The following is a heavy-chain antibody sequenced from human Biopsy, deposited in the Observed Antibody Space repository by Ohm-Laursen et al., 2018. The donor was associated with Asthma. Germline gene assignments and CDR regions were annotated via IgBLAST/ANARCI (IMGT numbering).Heavy chain of an antibody. CDR1: SGSGGYMRSGNYY. V-gene: IGHV4-39*01. CDR2: IYYSGTT. J-gene: IGHJ6*02. Sequence: PSETLSLTCSLSSGSGGYMRSGNYYWGWIRQPPGKGLEWIGSIYYSGTTYYNPSLESRVTVSADTSKNQFSLKLTSVTAADTAVYYCVRGSSSWHHGSFHYYYGLDVWGQGTTATVSS. CDR3: VRGSSSWHHGSFHYYYGLDV. D-gene: IGHD6-13*01.